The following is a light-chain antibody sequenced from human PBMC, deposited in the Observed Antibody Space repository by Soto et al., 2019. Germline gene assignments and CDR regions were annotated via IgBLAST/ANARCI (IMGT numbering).Light chain of an antibody. J-gene: IGKJ4*01. CDR2: GAS. V-gene: IGKV3-15*01. CDR3: QQYNNWPPLT. Sequence: EIVMTQSPATLSVSPGERATLSCRASQSISTNLAWYQQKPGQAPRLLIYGASTRATGIPARFRGSGSGTDFTLTIISLQSEDFAVYYCQQYNNWPPLTFGGGTKVEIK. CDR1: QSISTN.